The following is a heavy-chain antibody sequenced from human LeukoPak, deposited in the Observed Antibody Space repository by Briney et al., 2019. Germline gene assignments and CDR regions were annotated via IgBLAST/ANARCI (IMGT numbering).Heavy chain of an antibody. Sequence: ASVKVSCKASGYTFTSYDINWVRQATGQGLEWMGWMNPNSGNTGYAQKFQGRVTMTRNTSISTAYMELSSLRSEDTAVYYCARDLKAAASPYYYYYYGMDVWGQGTTVTVSS. J-gene: IGHJ6*02. CDR2: MNPNSGNT. CDR3: ARDLKAAASPYYYYYYGMDV. V-gene: IGHV1-8*01. D-gene: IGHD6-13*01. CDR1: GYTFTSYD.